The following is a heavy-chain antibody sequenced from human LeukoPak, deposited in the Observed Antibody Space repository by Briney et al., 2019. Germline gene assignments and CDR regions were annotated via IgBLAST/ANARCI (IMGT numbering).Heavy chain of an antibody. CDR3: ARLTYSGSYVYFDY. CDR1: GGSISSSSYY. Sequence: SETLSLTCTVSGGSISSSSYYWGWIRQPPGKGLEWTGSIYYSGSTYYNPSLKSRVTISVDTSKNQFSLRLSSVTAADTAVYYCARLTYSGSYVYFDYWGQGALVTVSS. D-gene: IGHD3-10*01. CDR2: IYYSGST. J-gene: IGHJ4*02. V-gene: IGHV4-39*01.